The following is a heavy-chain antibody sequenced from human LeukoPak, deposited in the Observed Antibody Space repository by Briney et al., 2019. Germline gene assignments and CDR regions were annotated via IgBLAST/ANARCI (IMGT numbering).Heavy chain of an antibody. CDR3: ARVRTTRNWFDP. CDR1: GGSISSYY. D-gene: IGHD1-7*01. Sequence: SETLSLTCTVSGGSISSYYWSWIRQPPGKGLEWIGYIYYSGSTNYNPSLKSRVTTSVDTSKNQFSLKLSSVTAADTAVYYCARVRTTRNWFDPWGQGTLVTVSS. V-gene: IGHV4-59*01. J-gene: IGHJ5*02. CDR2: IYYSGST.